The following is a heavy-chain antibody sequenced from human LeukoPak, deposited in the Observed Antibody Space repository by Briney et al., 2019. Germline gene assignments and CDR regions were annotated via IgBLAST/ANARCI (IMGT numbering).Heavy chain of an antibody. J-gene: IGHJ6*03. D-gene: IGHD3-22*01. CDR3: TRGSIAYYYMDV. CDR2: TYYSGST. Sequence: MPSETLSLTCTVSGGSISSYYWSWIRQPPGKGLEWIGNTYYSGSTNYNPSLKSRVTISVDTSKNQFSLKLSSVTAADTAVYYCTRGSIAYYYMDVWGKGTTVTISS. V-gene: IGHV4-59*01. CDR1: GGSISSYY.